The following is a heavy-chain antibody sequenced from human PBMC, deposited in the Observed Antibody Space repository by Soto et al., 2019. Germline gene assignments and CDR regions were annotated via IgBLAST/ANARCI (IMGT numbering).Heavy chain of an antibody. CDR1: GFTFSSYA. CDR3: SAPPMGCRSTSCYTD. Sequence: EVQLLESGGGLVQPGGSLRLSCAASGFTFSSYAMSWVRQAPGKGLEWVSAISGSGGSTYYADSVKGRFTISKDNSKNTLYLQMNSLRAGDRAVYYCSAPPMGCRSTSCYTDWSQGHLGTVSS. V-gene: IGHV3-23*01. J-gene: IGHJ4*02. D-gene: IGHD2-2*02. CDR2: ISGSGGST.